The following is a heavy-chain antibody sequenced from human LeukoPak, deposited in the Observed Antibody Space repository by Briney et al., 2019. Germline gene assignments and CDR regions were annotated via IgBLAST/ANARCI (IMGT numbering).Heavy chain of an antibody. D-gene: IGHD5-12*01. CDR1: GFTFSNYW. CDR3: VRDGGVSGYDLLDY. V-gene: IGHV3-7*01. Sequence: GGSLRLSCAASGFTFSNYWMTWVRQAPGKGLEWVAHINQDGSKEYYMDSVKARFTISRNNAKNSLSLQMNSLRAEDTAVYYCVRDGGVSGYDLLDYWGQGTLVTVSS. J-gene: IGHJ4*02. CDR2: INQDGSKE.